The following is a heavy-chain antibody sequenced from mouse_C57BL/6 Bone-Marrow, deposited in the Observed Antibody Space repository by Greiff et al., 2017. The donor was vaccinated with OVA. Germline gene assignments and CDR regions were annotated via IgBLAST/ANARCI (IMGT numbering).Heavy chain of an antibody. CDR3: ARLDAMDY. Sequence: DVHLVESGGGLVQPGGSLKLSCAASGFTFSDFYMYWIRQTPEKRLEWVAYISNGGGSTYYPDTVKGRFTISRDNANNTLYLQMSRLKSEDTSMYYCARLDAMDYWGQGTSVTVSS. V-gene: IGHV5-12*01. CDR1: GFTFSDFY. J-gene: IGHJ4*01. CDR2: ISNGGGST.